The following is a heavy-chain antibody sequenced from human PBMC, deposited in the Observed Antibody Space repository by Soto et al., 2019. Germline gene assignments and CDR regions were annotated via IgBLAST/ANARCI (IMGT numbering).Heavy chain of an antibody. D-gene: IGHD3-3*01. V-gene: IGHV3-30*03. CDR3: LFQAEDGIRDTVPVSAFLLNRSSDL. CDR2: ISYDGSNK. Sequence: KGLEWVAVISYDGSNKYYADSVKGRFTISRDNSKNTLYLQMNSLRAEDTAVYFFLFQAEDGIRDTVPVSAFLLNRSSDL. J-gene: IGHJ2*01.